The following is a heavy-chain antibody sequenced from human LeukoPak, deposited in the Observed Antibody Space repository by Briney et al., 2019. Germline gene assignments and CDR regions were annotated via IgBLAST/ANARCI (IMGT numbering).Heavy chain of an antibody. CDR1: GFTFSDYY. V-gene: IGHV3-11*04. Sequence: GGSLRLSCAASGFTFSDYYMSWIRQAPGKGLEWVSYISSSGSTIYYADSVKGRFTISRDNAKNSLYLQMNSLRAEDTAVYYCASPGGHSSSSDYYYYMDVWGKGTTVTVSS. CDR3: ASPGGHSSSSDYYYYMDV. D-gene: IGHD6-6*01. CDR2: ISSSGSTI. J-gene: IGHJ6*03.